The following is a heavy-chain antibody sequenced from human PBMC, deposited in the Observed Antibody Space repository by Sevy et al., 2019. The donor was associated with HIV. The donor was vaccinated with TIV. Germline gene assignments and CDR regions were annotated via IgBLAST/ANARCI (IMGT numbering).Heavy chain of an antibody. CDR1: GFPFSSYA. D-gene: IGHD2-8*02. CDR3: AKRRVQSGLSGGGANYGMDV. CDR2: LIGGGSRP. J-gene: IGHJ6*02. V-gene: IGHV3-23*01. Sequence: GGSLRLSCAASGFPFSSYAMSWVRQAPGKGLEWVSTLIGGGSRPYYADSVTGRFIICRDNSRNTLYLQMNSLRAEDTAIYYGAKRRVQSGLSGGGANYGMDVCGRGTTVTVSS.